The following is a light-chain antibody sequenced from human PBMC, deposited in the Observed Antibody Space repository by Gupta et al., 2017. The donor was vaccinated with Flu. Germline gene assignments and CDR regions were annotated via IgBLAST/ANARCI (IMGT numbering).Light chain of an antibody. CDR1: VSNIGTNY. Sequence: SMLSPPPAASSTTGQRSSYPCPAGVSNIGTNYVYWYQQLPGTAPNLLVYRNDQRPSGVPDRFSGSKSGTSASLVISGLRPDDEADYYCSAWDDSLSGVIFGGGTKLTVL. CDR3: SAWDDSLSGVI. J-gene: IGLJ2*01. V-gene: IGLV1-47*01. CDR2: RND.